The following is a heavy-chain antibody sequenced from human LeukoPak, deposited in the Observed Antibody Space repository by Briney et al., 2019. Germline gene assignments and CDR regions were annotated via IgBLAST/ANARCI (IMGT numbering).Heavy chain of an antibody. Sequence: SGTLSLTCTVSGGSVSSDSYFWTWIRQPPGKGLEWIGYIYYSGSTNYNPSLKSRVTISLDTYKSQISLKLSSVTAADTAVYYCARGQRRLQDYWGQGTLVTVSS. CDR2: IYYSGST. V-gene: IGHV4-61*01. CDR3: ARGQRRLQDY. J-gene: IGHJ4*02. CDR1: GGSVSSDSYF.